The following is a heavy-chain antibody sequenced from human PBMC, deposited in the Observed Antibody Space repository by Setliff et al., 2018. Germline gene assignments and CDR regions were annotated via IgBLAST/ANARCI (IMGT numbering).Heavy chain of an antibody. CDR2: INHSGST. CDR3: ARWHYYDNGATYAFDI. CDR1: GGSFSGYY. J-gene: IGHJ3*02. V-gene: IGHV4-34*01. Sequence: SETLSLTCAVYGGSFSGYYWSWIRQPPGKGLEWIGEINHSGSTNYNPSLKTRVSISIDTSKSQFSLKLTSLTAADTAVYYCARWHYYDNGATYAFDIWGQGTLVTVSS. D-gene: IGHD3-22*01.